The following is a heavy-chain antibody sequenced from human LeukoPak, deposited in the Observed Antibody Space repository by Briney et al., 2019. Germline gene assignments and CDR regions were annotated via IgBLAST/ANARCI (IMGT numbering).Heavy chain of an antibody. CDR1: GGSISSYY. Sequence: SETLSLTCTVSGGSISSYYWSWIRQPPGKGLEWIGYIYYSGSTNYNPSLKSRVTTSVDTSKNQFSLKLSSVTAADTAVYYCARDRAYYDFWSGYYTDDAFDIWGQGTMVTVSS. J-gene: IGHJ3*02. D-gene: IGHD3-3*01. CDR2: IYYSGST. V-gene: IGHV4-59*01. CDR3: ARDRAYYDFWSGYYTDDAFDI.